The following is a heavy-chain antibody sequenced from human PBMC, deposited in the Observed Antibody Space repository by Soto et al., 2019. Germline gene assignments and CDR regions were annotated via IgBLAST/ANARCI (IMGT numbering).Heavy chain of an antibody. J-gene: IGHJ4*02. Sequence: ASVKVSCKASGGTFSSYTISWVRQAPGQGLEWMGWIIAFLGNTNYAQKLQGRVTMTADTSTSTAYMELRSLRSDDTAVYYCARDRYGAAADHWGQGTLVTVSS. CDR2: IIAFLGNT. D-gene: IGHD6-13*01. CDR3: ARDRYGAAADH. CDR1: GGTFSSYT. V-gene: IGHV1-18*01.